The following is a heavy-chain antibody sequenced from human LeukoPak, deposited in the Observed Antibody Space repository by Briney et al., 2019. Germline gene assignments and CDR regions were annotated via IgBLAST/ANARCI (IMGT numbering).Heavy chain of an antibody. CDR1: GFTFSSYW. J-gene: IGHJ4*02. CDR3: ARDLYYASGSYYSALDH. D-gene: IGHD3-10*01. Sequence: GGSLRLSCVASGFTFSSYWMSWVRQAPGKGLEWVANIKQDGSEKYYVDSVKGRFTISRDNAKKSLYLQMNSLRAEDTAVYYCARDLYYASGSYYSALDHWGQGTLVTVSS. CDR2: IKQDGSEK. V-gene: IGHV3-7*01.